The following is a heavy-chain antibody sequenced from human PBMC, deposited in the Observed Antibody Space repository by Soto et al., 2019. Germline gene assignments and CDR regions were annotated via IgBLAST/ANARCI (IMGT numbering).Heavy chain of an antibody. CDR3: ARLYDSSGYDHDP. CDR2: IYPDDSDT. Sequence: PGESLKISCKGSGYSFPKYYIGWVRQMPGKDLEWMAIIYPDDSDTRYSPSFQGQVTISADKSISTAYLQWSSLKASDTAMYYCARLYDSSGYDHDPWGQGTLVTVSS. D-gene: IGHD3-22*01. V-gene: IGHV5-51*01. CDR1: GYSFPKYY. J-gene: IGHJ5*02.